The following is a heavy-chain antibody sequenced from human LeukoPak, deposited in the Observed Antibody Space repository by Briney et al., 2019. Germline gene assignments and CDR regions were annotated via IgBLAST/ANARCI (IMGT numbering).Heavy chain of an antibody. V-gene: IGHV4-4*02. D-gene: IGHD6-13*01. CDR1: GGSISSSNW. CDR3: AKGIAAAAFYFDY. Sequence: SETLSLTCAVSGGSISSSNWWSWVRQPPGKGLEWIGEIYHSGSTNYNPSLKSRVTISVDKSKNQFSLKLSSVTAADTAVYYCAKGIAAAAFYFDYWGQGTLVTVSS. J-gene: IGHJ4*02. CDR2: IYHSGST.